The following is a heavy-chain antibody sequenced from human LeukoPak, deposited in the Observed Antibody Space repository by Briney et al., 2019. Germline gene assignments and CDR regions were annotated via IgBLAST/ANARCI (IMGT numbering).Heavy chain of an antibody. V-gene: IGHV1-69*04. CDR1: GGTFSSYA. Sequence: ASVKVSCKASGGTFSSYAISWVRQAPGQGLEWMGRIIPILGIANYAQKFQGRVTITADKSTSTAYMELSSLRPEDTAVYYCARDHYDSSGYYFGELVDYYYYGMDVWGQGTTITVSS. D-gene: IGHD3-22*01. J-gene: IGHJ6*02. CDR3: ARDHYDSSGYYFGELVDYYYYGMDV. CDR2: IIPILGIA.